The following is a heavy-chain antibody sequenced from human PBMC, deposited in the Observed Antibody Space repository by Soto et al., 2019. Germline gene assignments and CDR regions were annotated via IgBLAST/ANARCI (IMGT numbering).Heavy chain of an antibody. CDR3: AREDDFWSLDY. D-gene: IGHD3-3*01. V-gene: IGHV4-59*01. CDR1: GGSISSYY. J-gene: IGHJ4*02. Sequence: LPETLSLTCTVSGGSISSYYWSWIRQPPGKGLEWIGYIYYSGSTNYNPSLKSRVTISVDTSKNQFSLKLSSVTAADTAVYYCAREDDFWSLDYWGQGTLVTVSS. CDR2: IYYSGST.